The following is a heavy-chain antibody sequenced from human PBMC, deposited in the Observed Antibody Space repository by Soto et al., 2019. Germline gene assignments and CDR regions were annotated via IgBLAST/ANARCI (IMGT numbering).Heavy chain of an antibody. CDR3: ARARGFTIAVAGTYDY. D-gene: IGHD6-19*01. Sequence: QVQLVQSGAEVKKPGASVKVSCKASGYTFTGYYMHWVRQAPGQGLEWMGWINPNSGGTNYAQKFQGWVTMTRDTSISTAYMELSRLRSDDTAVYYCARARGFTIAVAGTYDYWGQGTLVTVSS. CDR1: GYTFTGYY. J-gene: IGHJ4*02. V-gene: IGHV1-2*04. CDR2: INPNSGGT.